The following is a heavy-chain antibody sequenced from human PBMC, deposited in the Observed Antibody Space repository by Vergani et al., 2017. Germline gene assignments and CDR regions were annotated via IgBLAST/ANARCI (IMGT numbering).Heavy chain of an antibody. CDR2: IYRTGRT. CDR3: ASVSLGYCSSTSCFGLDY. V-gene: IGHV4-38-2*01. J-gene: IGHJ4*02. CDR1: GFSIDNGYY. Sequence: QVQLQESGPGLVKPSETLSLTCAVSGFSIDNGYYWDWIRQPPGKGLEWIGSIYRTGRTHFNPSLKSRVTMSVDTSKNQFSLKLSSVTAADTAVYYCASVSLGYCSSTSCFGLDYWGQGTLVTVSS. D-gene: IGHD2-2*01.